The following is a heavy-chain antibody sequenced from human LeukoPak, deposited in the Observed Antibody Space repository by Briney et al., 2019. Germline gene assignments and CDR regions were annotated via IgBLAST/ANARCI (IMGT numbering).Heavy chain of an antibody. J-gene: IGHJ5*02. CDR3: ARETVAGAYELWFDP. CDR1: GYTFTSYG. Sequence: ASVKVSCKASGYTFTSYGISWVRQAPGQRLEWMGWISAYNGNTNYAQKPQGRVTMTTDTSTSTAYMELRSLRSDDTAVYYCARETVAGAYELWFDPWGQGTLVTVSS. V-gene: IGHV1-18*01. CDR2: ISAYNGNT. D-gene: IGHD6-19*01.